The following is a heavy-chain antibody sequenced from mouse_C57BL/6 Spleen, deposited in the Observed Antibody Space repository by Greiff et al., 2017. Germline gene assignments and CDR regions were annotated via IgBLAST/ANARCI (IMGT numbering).Heavy chain of an antibody. J-gene: IGHJ4*01. Sequence: QVQLQQSGPGLVQPSQSLSITCTASGFSLTSYGVHWVRQSPGKGLEWLGVIWSGGSTDSNAAFISILSISTDDSKSQVLFKMNSLEADDTAIYYCARHYFGGSYETDYAMDYWGQGTSVTVSS. CDR2: IWSGGST. CDR1: GFSLTSYG. V-gene: IGHV2-2*01. D-gene: IGHD1-1*01. CDR3: ARHYFGGSYETDYAMDY.